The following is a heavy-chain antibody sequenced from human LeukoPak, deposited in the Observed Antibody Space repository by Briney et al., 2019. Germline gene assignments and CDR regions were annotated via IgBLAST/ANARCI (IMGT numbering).Heavy chain of an antibody. J-gene: IGHJ4*02. CDR2: IIPIFGTA. D-gene: IGHD3-10*01. Sequence: SVKVSCKASGGTFSSYAISWVRQAPGQGLEWMGGIIPIFGTANYAQKFQGRVTITADESTSTAYMELSSLRSEDTAVYYCARDRVRGDQSIDYWGQGTLVTVSS. V-gene: IGHV1-69*01. CDR1: GGTFSSYA. CDR3: ARDRVRGDQSIDY.